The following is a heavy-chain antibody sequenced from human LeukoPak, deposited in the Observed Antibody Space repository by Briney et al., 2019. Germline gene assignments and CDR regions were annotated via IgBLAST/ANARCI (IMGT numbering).Heavy chain of an antibody. D-gene: IGHD1-1*01. CDR3: ARDFHYVWNDVIFYYYGMDV. CDR2: IWYDGSNK. J-gene: IGHJ6*02. CDR1: GFTFSSYG. Sequence: TGGSLRLSCAASGFTFSSYGMHWVRQAPGKGLEWVAVIWYDGSNKYYADSVKGRFTISRDNSKNTLYLQMSSLRAEDTAVYYCARDFHYVWNDVIFYYYGMDVWGQGTTVTVSS. V-gene: IGHV3-33*01.